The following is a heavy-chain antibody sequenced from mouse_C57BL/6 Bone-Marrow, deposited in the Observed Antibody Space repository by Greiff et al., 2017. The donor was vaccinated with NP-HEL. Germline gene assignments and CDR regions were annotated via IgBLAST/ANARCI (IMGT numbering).Heavy chain of an antibody. J-gene: IGHJ2*01. V-gene: IGHV5-4*01. D-gene: IGHD2-9*01. CDR1: GFTFSSYA. Sequence: EVQGVESGGGLVKPGGSLKLSCAASGFTFSSYAMSWVRQTPEKRLEWVATISDGGSYTYYPDNVKGRFTISRDNAKNNLYLQMSHLKSEDTAMYYCARAPYYGYDGGYFDYWGQGTTLTVSS. CDR3: ARAPYYGYDGGYFDY. CDR2: ISDGGSYT.